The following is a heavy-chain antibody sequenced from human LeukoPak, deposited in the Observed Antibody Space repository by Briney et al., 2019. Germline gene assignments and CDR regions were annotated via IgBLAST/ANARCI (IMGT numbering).Heavy chain of an antibody. V-gene: IGHV1-69*04. CDR3: ARDHGGGAQFDP. CDR1: GGTFSSYA. J-gene: IGHJ5*02. D-gene: IGHD1-26*01. Sequence: SVKVSCKASGGTFSSYAISWVRQAPGQGLEWMGRIIPILGIANYAQKFQGRVTMTTDTSTSTAYMELRSLRSDDTAVYYCARDHGGGAQFDPWGQGTLVTVSS. CDR2: IIPILGIA.